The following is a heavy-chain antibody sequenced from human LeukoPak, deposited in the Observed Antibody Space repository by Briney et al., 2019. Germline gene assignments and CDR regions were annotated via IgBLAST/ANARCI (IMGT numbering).Heavy chain of an antibody. CDR1: GYTFTGYY. V-gene: IGHV1-2*02. Sequence: ASVKVSCKASGYTFTGYYMHWVRQAPGQGLEWMGWINPNSGGTNYAQKFQGRVTMTRDTSISTAYMELSRLRSDDSAVYYCARCPGSDVYSSFDYWGQGTLVTVSS. J-gene: IGHJ4*02. D-gene: IGHD6-13*01. CDR2: INPNSGGT. CDR3: ARCPGSDVYSSFDY.